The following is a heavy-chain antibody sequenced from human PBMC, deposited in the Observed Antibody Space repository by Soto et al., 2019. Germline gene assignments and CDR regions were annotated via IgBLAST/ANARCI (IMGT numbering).Heavy chain of an antibody. D-gene: IGHD3-22*01. CDR3: ARQIYDSDKGPNFQYYFDS. Sequence: GESLKLSCKGSGYTFSNYWIFWVRQTPGKGLEWMGSIDPSDSYTTYSPSFQGHVTISADKSINTAFLTWTSLKSSDSGMYYCARQIYDSDKGPNFQYYFDSSGQGSQVTVYS. CDR1: GYTFSNYW. CDR2: IDPSDSYT. J-gene: IGHJ4*02. V-gene: IGHV5-10-1*01.